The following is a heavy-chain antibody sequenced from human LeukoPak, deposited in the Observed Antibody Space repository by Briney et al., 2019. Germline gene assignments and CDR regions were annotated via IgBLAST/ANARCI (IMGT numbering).Heavy chain of an antibody. V-gene: IGHV1-8*01. Sequence: ASVKVSCKASGYTFTSYDINWVRQATGQGLEWMGWMNPNSGNTGYAQKFQGRVTMTRNTSISTAYMELSSLRSEDTAVYYCARQDYSNYYYYYMGVWGKGTTVTVSS. CDR2: MNPNSGNT. CDR3: ARQDYSNYYYYYMGV. J-gene: IGHJ6*03. D-gene: IGHD4-11*01. CDR1: GYTFTSYD.